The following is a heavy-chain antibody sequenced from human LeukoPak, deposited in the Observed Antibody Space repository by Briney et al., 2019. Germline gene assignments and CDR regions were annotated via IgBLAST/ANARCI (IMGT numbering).Heavy chain of an antibody. V-gene: IGHV3-23*01. CDR2: ISGSGGTT. J-gene: IGHJ5*02. D-gene: IGHD2-2*01. CDR3: ARGDCSSTSCSSTPKNWFGP. Sequence: GGSLRLSCAASGFTFSNYAMSWVRQAPGKGLEWDSAISGSGGTTYYADSVKGRFTISRDNSMNTLYLQMNSLRAEDTAVFYCARGDCSSTSCSSTPKNWFGPWGRGTLVSVSS. CDR1: GFTFSNYA.